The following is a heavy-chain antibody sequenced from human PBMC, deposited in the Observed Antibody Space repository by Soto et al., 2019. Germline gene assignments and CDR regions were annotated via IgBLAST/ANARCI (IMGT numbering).Heavy chain of an antibody. V-gene: IGHV3-21*01. CDR1: GFTFSSYS. Sequence: EVQLVESGGGLVKPGGSLRLSCAASGFTFSSYSMNWVRQAPGKGLEWVSSISSSSSYIYYADSVKGRFTISRDNAKNSLYLQMNSLRAEDTAVYYCARAEERITIFGVVIRYYGMDVWGQGTTVTVSS. D-gene: IGHD3-3*01. J-gene: IGHJ6*02. CDR2: ISSSSSYI. CDR3: ARAEERITIFGVVIRYYGMDV.